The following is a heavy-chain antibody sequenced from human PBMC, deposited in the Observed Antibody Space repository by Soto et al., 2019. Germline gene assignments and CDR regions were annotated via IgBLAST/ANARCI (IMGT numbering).Heavy chain of an antibody. V-gene: IGHV4-31*03. D-gene: IGHD3-22*01. CDR1: GGSISSGGYY. Sequence: SETLSLTCTVSGGSISSGGYYWSWIRQHPGKGLEWIGYIYYSGSTYYNPSLKSRVTISVDTSKNQFSLKLSSVTAADTAVYYCARASSSGLDYWGQGTLVTVPQ. J-gene: IGHJ4*02. CDR2: IYYSGST. CDR3: ARASSSGLDY.